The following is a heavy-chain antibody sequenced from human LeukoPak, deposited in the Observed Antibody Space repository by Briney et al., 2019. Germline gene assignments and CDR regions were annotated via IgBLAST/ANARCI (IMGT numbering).Heavy chain of an antibody. V-gene: IGHV3-20*04. CDR2: INWNGGST. Sequence: GGSLRLSCAASGFTFDDYGMSWVRHAPGKGLGWVSGINWNGGSTGYADSVKGRFTISRDNAKNSLYLQMNSLRAEDTALYYCARAVGATNYFDYWGQGTLVTVSS. CDR1: GFTFDDYG. D-gene: IGHD1-26*01. CDR3: ARAVGATNYFDY. J-gene: IGHJ4*02.